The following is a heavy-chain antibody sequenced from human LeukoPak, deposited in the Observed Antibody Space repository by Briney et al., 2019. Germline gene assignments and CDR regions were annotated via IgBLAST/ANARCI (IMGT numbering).Heavy chain of an antibody. CDR3: ATESMYSSGWYTGGAFDI. CDR1: GYTFTSYG. D-gene: IGHD6-19*01. J-gene: IGHJ3*02. Sequence: GASVKVSCKASGYTFTSYGISWVRQAPGQGLEWMGWISAYNGNTNYAQKLQGRVTMTTDTSTSTAYVELRSLRSDDTAVYYCATESMYSSGWYTGGAFDIWGQGTMVTVSS. V-gene: IGHV1-18*01. CDR2: ISAYNGNT.